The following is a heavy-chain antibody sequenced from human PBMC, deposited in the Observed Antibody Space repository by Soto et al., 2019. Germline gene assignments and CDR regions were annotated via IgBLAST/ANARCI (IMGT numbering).Heavy chain of an antibody. D-gene: IGHD3-22*01. CDR3: ARQIYDSDTGPNFQYYFDS. J-gene: IGHJ4*02. CDR2: IDPSDSQT. Sequence: GESLKISCKGSGYSFAGYWITWMRQKPGKGLEWMGRIDPSDSQTYYSPSFRGHVTISVTKSITTVFLQWSSLRASDTAMYYCARQIYDSDTGPNFQYYFDSWGQGTPVTVSS. CDR1: GYSFAGYW. V-gene: IGHV5-10-1*01.